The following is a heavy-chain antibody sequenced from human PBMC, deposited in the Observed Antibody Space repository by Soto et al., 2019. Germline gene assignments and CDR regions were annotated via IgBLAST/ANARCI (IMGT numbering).Heavy chain of an antibody. Sequence: ASVKVSCKASGYTFTRSGISWVRQAPGQGLEWMGWINPNSGGTNYAQKFQGWVTMTRDTSISTAYMELSRLRSDDTAVYYCARVRYGDPNRVFDYWGQGTLVTVSS. CDR2: INPNSGGT. CDR1: GYTFTRSG. V-gene: IGHV1-2*04. D-gene: IGHD4-17*01. CDR3: ARVRYGDPNRVFDY. J-gene: IGHJ4*02.